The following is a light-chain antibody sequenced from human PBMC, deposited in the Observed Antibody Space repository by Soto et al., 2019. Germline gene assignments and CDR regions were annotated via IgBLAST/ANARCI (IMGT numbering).Light chain of an antibody. CDR3: QHSSTAPFT. CDR1: QNINTY. Sequence: DIQMTQSPSSLSASVGDRVTITCRASQNINTYLYWYQQKPGKAPKLLIFASSSLQSGVPSRFSGSGSRTDFTLTISSLQPEDFTTYYCQHSSTAPFTFGPGTKVDIK. CDR2: ASS. J-gene: IGKJ3*01. V-gene: IGKV1-39*01.